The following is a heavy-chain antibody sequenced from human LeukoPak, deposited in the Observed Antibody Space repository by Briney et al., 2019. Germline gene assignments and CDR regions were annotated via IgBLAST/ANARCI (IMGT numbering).Heavy chain of an antibody. Sequence: GGSLRLSCAASGFAVSSNYMSWVRQAPGKGLEWVSVIYSGGSTYYADSVKGRFTISRHNSKNTLHLQMNSLRAEDTAVYYCARNRYGSGSFAFDIWGQGTMVTVSS. D-gene: IGHD3-10*01. J-gene: IGHJ3*02. CDR1: GFAVSSNY. V-gene: IGHV3-53*04. CDR3: ARNRYGSGSFAFDI. CDR2: IYSGGST.